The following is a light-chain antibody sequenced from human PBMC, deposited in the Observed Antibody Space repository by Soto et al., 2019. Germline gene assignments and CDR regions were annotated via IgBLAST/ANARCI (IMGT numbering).Light chain of an antibody. V-gene: IGKV1-9*01. Sequence: IQLTQSPSSLSSSVGDRVTITCRASQGISSYLAWYQQKPGQAPKLLIYAASTLQSGVPSRFSGSGFGTDFTLTISSLQPEDLANYYRQQLDAYPRTFGQGTKVEIK. J-gene: IGKJ1*01. CDR2: AAS. CDR3: QQLDAYPRT. CDR1: QGISSY.